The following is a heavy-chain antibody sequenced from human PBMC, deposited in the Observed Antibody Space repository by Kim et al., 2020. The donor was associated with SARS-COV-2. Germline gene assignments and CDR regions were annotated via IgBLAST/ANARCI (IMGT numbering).Heavy chain of an antibody. Sequence: NPSIQSREAISVDTSKNQFSLKLSSVTAADTAVYYCAKATTGHYYYMDVWGKGTTVTVSS. D-gene: IGHD4-17*01. J-gene: IGHJ6*03. V-gene: IGHV4-30-2*04. CDR3: AKATTGHYYYMDV.